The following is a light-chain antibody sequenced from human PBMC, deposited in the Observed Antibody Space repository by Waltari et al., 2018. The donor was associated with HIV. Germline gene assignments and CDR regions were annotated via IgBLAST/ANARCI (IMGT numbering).Light chain of an antibody. Sequence: DIQMTQSPSSLSASVGDRVTITCRASQSISSYLNWYQQKPGKAPKLLIYAASSLQSGVPSRFSGSGSGTDFTLTISSLQPEDFATYYCQQSYSTRLTFGGGTKVEIK. CDR1: QSISSY. V-gene: IGKV1-39*01. CDR2: AAS. J-gene: IGKJ4*01. CDR3: QQSYSTRLT.